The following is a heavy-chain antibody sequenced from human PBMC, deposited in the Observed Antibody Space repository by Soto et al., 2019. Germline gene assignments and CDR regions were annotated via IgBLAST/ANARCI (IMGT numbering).Heavy chain of an antibody. CDR2: ILPKFGKT. Sequence: QVRLAQSGTEVKKPGSSVKVSCKASGGTFSDSGVTWVRQAPRQGLEWVGAILPKFGKTNYAQKFQGRVAIIADKSPDTVFLEVSRLKSDDTAVYFCARVTEHGTGYAMDVWGQGTTVIVSS. D-gene: IGHD3-10*01. CDR3: ARVTEHGTGYAMDV. V-gene: IGHV1-69*06. CDR1: GGTFSDSG. J-gene: IGHJ6*02.